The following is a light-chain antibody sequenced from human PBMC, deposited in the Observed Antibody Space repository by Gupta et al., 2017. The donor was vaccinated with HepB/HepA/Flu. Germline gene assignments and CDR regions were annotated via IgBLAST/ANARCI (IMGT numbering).Light chain of an antibody. CDR1: RSVLYPSNNKNH. V-gene: IGKV4-1*01. CDR2: WAS. Sequence: DIVMTQSPASLAVSLGGRATINCKSSRSVLYPSNNKNHLAWYQQKAGQPPKLLIYWASTRESGVPDRFSGSGSGTDFTLTISSLQAEDVAVYFCQQVYSIPVSFGGGTKVEIK. CDR3: QQVYSIPVS. J-gene: IGKJ4*01.